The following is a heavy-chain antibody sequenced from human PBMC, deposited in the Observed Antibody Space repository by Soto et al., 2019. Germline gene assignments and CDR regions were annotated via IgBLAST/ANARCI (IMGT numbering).Heavy chain of an antibody. CDR2: IYYSGST. Sequence: QVQLQESGPGLVMPSQTLSLTCTVSGGSISSGGYYWSWIRQHPGKGLEWIGYIYYSGSTYYNPSLKSRVTISVDTSKNQFSLKLRSVTAADTAVYYCARGYFICITGKYNWFDPWGQGTLVTVSS. J-gene: IGHJ5*02. D-gene: IGHD1-20*01. CDR1: GGSISSGGYY. CDR3: ARGYFICITGKYNWFDP. V-gene: IGHV4-31*03.